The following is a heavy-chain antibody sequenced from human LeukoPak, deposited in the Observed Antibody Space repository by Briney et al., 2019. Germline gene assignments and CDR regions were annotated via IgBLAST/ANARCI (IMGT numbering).Heavy chain of an antibody. CDR1: GVSISNYY. V-gene: IGHV4-59*01. CDR2: SGST. J-gene: IGHJ4*02. CDR3: AGDGGNGAFDY. D-gene: IGHD4-23*01. Sequence: PSETLSLTCTVSGVSISNYYWSWIRQPPGKGLEWIAYSGSTNYNPSLKSRVTISVDTSKNQFSLKLRSVTAADTAVYYCAGDGGNGAFDYWGRGTLVTVSS.